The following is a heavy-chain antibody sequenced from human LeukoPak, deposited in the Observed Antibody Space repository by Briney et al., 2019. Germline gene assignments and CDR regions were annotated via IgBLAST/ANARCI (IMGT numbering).Heavy chain of an antibody. V-gene: IGHV6-1*01. CDR3: ARDLSSSWFGFDY. J-gene: IGHJ4*02. D-gene: IGHD6-13*01. CDR1: GDSVLNTGAA. CDR2: TYYRSKWYN. Sequence: SQTLSLTCAISGDSVLNTGAAWNWIRQSPSRGLEWLGRTYYRSKWYNDYAVSVKSRIIINAETSKNQFSLQLDSVTPEDTAVYYCARDLSSSWFGFDYWGQGTLVTVSS.